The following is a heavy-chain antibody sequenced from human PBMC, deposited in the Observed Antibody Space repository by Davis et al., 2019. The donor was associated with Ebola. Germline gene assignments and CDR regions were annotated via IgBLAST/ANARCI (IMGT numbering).Heavy chain of an antibody. CDR2: INWNGGST. CDR1: GFTFDDYG. J-gene: IGHJ4*02. Sequence: GESLKISCAASGFTFDDYGMSWVRQAPGKGLEWVSGINWNGGSTGYADSVKGRFTISRDNAKNSLYLQMNSLRAEDTALYYCARDSRQGVEMATLNWDYWGQGTLVTVSS. CDR3: ARDSRQGVEMATLNWDY. D-gene: IGHD5-24*01. V-gene: IGHV3-20*04.